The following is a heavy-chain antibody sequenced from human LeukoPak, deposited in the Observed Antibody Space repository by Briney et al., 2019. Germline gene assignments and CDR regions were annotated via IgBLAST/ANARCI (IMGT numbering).Heavy chain of an antibody. D-gene: IGHD2-21*02. V-gene: IGHV3-30*18. CDR2: ISYDGSNK. CDR1: GFTFSSYG. J-gene: IGHJ4*02. CDR3: AKVHLAYCGGDCYGDY. Sequence: GGSLRLSCAASGFTFSSYGMHWVRQAPGKGLEWVAVISYDGSNKYYADSVKGRFTISRDNSKNTLYLQMNSVRAEDTAVYYCAKVHLAYCGGDCYGDYWGQGTLVTVSS.